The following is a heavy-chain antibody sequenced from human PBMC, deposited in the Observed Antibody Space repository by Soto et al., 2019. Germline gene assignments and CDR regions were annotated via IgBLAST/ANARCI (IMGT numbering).Heavy chain of an antibody. CDR1: GYTFTSYA. CDR2: INAGNGNT. D-gene: IGHD2-15*01. Sequence: ASVKVSCKASGYTFTSYAMHWVRQAPGQRLEWMGWINAGNGNTNYAQKLQGRVTMTTDTSTSTAYMELRSLRSEDTAVYYCARAAGGSPWFDPWGQGTLVTVSS. CDR3: ARAAGGSPWFDP. V-gene: IGHV1-3*01. J-gene: IGHJ5*02.